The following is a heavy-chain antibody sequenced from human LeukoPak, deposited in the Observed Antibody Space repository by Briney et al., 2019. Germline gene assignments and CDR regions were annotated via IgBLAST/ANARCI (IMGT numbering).Heavy chain of an antibody. CDR1: GFTFSNYW. J-gene: IGHJ4*02. D-gene: IGHD3-9*01. Sequence: GGSLRLSCAASGFTFSNYWMGWVRQAPGKGLEWMANIKEDGGHKNFLDSVRGRFTISRDNAKNSVYLQMNSLRVEDTANYYCARDPGGNYDILTGYYNGGFFDYWGQGALVTVSS. CDR3: ARDPGGNYDILTGYYNGGFFDY. V-gene: IGHV3-7*01. CDR2: IKEDGGHK.